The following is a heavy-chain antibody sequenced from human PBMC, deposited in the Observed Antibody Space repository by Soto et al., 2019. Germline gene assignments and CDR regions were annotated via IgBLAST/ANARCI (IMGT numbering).Heavy chain of an antibody. CDR1: GGSISSGGYY. D-gene: IGHD3-10*01. Sequence: SETLSLTCTVSGGSISSGGYYWSWIRQHPGKGLEWIGYIYYSGNTYYNPSLKSRVTISIDTSKNQFSLKLNSVTAADTAVYFCARHNYGSGSTYFDYWGQGTLVTVSS. CDR2: IYYSGNT. CDR3: ARHNYGSGSTYFDY. V-gene: IGHV4-31*03. J-gene: IGHJ4*02.